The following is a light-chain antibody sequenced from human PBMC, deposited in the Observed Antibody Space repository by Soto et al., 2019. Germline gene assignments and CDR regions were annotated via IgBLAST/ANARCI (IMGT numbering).Light chain of an antibody. J-gene: IGLJ1*01. CDR3: CSYAGSYTYV. Sequence: QSALTQPRSVSGSPGQSVTISCTGSSSDVGGYNYVSWYQQHPGKAPKLKIYDVTRPPSGVPDRFSGSKSGNTASLTISGLQAEDETDYYCCSYAGSYTYVFGTGTKLTVL. CDR2: DVT. V-gene: IGLV2-11*01. CDR1: SSDVGGYNY.